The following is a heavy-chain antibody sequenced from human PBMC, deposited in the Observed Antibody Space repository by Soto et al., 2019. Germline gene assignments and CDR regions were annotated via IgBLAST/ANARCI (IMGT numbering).Heavy chain of an antibody. V-gene: IGHV1-69*01. Sequence: QVQLVQSGAEVKKPGSSVKVSCKASGGTFSSYAISWVRQAPGQGLEWMGGIIPIFGTANYAQKFQGRVTITADESTSTAYTELSSLRSEDTAVYYCARDRSAYCGGDCYSGSDYWGQGTLVTVSS. J-gene: IGHJ4*02. CDR1: GGTFSSYA. CDR2: IIPIFGTA. CDR3: ARDRSAYCGGDCYSGSDY. D-gene: IGHD2-21*02.